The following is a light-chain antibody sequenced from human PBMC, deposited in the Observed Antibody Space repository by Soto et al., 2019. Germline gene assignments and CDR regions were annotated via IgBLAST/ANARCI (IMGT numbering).Light chain of an antibody. V-gene: IGKV3-20*01. J-gene: IGKJ2*01. Sequence: EIVLTQSPATLSLSPGERATLSCRASQSVSSYLAWYQHKPGQAPRHLIYGASSRATGIPDRFSGSGSGPDFTLTISRLEPEDFAVYYCQQYGSSPYTFGQGTKVDIK. CDR1: QSVSSY. CDR2: GAS. CDR3: QQYGSSPYT.